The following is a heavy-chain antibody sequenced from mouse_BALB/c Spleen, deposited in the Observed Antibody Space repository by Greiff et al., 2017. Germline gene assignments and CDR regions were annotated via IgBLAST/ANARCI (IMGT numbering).Heavy chain of an antibody. J-gene: IGHJ2*01. Sequence: QVQLKQSGPGLVAPSQSLSITCTVSGFSLTSYGVHWVRQPPGKGLEWLGVIWAGGSTNYNSALMSRLSISKDNSKSQVFLKMNSLQTDDTAMYYCARDHDDWNFDYWGQGTTLTVSS. V-gene: IGHV2-9*02. CDR3: ARDHDDWNFDY. D-gene: IGHD2-3*01. CDR2: IWAGGST. CDR1: GFSLTSYG.